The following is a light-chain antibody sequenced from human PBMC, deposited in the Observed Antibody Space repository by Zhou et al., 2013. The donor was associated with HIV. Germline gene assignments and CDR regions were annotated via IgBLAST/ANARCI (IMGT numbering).Light chain of an antibody. CDR3: QQYNNWPPVT. Sequence: EIVMTQSPATLSVSPGERATLSCRASQSVSSSLAWYQQKPGQAPRLLIYGASTRATGIPARFSGNGSGTEFTLIISSLQSEDSAVYYCQQYNNWPPVTFGQGTKLEIK. J-gene: IGKJ2*01. CDR2: GAS. CDR1: QSVSSS. V-gene: IGKV3-15*01.